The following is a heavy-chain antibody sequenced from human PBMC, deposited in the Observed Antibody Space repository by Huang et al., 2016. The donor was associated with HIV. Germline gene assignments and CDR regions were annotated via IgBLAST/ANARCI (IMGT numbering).Heavy chain of an antibody. D-gene: IGHD6-19*01. Sequence: GAEVKKPGASVKISCKTSGYNFKTHAVSWVRQTPGQGLAWRGWVSGYNSYTTYSQRLQGRVTMTTDTSTNTVYMELRSLRSDDTAVYYCARRVGSGWYGEIDYWGQGTLVTVSS. V-gene: IGHV1-18*04. CDR2: VSGYNSYT. J-gene: IGHJ4*02. CDR1: GYNFKTHA. CDR3: ARRVGSGWYGEIDY.